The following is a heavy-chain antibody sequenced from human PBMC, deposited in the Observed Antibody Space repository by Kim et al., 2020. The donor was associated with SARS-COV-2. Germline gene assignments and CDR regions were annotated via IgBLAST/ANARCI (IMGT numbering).Heavy chain of an antibody. Sequence: ASVKVSCKASGYTFTSYGISWVRQAPGQGLEWMGWISAYNGNTNYAQKLQGRVTMTTDTSTSTAYMELRSLRSDDTAVYYFARGVLRYFIWLSYFAYLAQRTLVTVSS. CDR1: GYTFTSYG. CDR3: ARGVLRYFIWLSYFAY. J-gene: IGHJ4*02. D-gene: IGHD3-9*01. CDR2: ISAYNGNT. V-gene: IGHV1-18*04.